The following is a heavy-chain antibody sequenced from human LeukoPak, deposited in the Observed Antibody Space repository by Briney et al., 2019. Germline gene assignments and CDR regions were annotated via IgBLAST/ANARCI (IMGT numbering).Heavy chain of an antibody. V-gene: IGHV4-39*07. D-gene: IGHD6-19*01. CDR2: IFYTGGS. Sequence: SETLSLTCTVSGGSISSSNYGWGWIRRPPGKGLEWIGTIFYTGGSYHNPSLKSRVTISVDTSRNQLSLKLSSVTATDTAVYYCARHVVAVAPGDYYYGMDVWGQGTTVTVSS. J-gene: IGHJ6*02. CDR3: ARHVVAVAPGDYYYGMDV. CDR1: GGSISSSNYG.